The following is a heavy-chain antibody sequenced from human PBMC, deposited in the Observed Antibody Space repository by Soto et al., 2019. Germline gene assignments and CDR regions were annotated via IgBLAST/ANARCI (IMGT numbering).Heavy chain of an antibody. V-gene: IGHV3-30-3*01. CDR2: ISYDGSNK. D-gene: IGHD2-2*01. Sequence: VQLVESGGGVVQPGRSLRLSCAASGFTFSSYAMQWVRQAPGKGLEWVAVISYDGSNKYYADSVKGRFTISRDNSKNTLYLQKNSLRAEDTAVYYCARDRPSPYCSSTSCSSYFDYWGQGTLVTVSS. CDR3: ARDRPSPYCSSTSCSSYFDY. J-gene: IGHJ4*02. CDR1: GFTFSSYA.